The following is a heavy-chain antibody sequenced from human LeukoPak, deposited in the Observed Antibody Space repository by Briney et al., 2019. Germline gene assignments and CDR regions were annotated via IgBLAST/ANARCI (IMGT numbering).Heavy chain of an antibody. CDR1: GGSISSGSYY. CDR3: AREGGGYYYDSSGYYSFYFDY. J-gene: IGHJ4*02. V-gene: IGHV4-61*02. CDR2: IYTSGST. D-gene: IGHD3-22*01. Sequence: SETLSLTCTVSGGSISSGSYYWSWIRQPAGKGLEWIGRIYTSGSTNYNPSPKSRVTISVDTSKNQFSLKLSSVTAADTAVYYCAREGGGYYYDSSGYYSFYFDYWGQGTLVTVSS.